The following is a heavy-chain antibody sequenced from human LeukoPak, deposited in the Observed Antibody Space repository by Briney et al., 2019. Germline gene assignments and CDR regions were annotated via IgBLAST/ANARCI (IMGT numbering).Heavy chain of an antibody. CDR3: ARVAPYSSGWHKRLNWYFDL. CDR2: INHSGST. V-gene: IGHV4-34*01. CDR1: GGSFSGYY. J-gene: IGHJ2*01. Sequence: SETLSLTCAVYGGSFSGYYWSWIRQPPGKGLEWIGEINHSGSTNYNPSLKSRVTISVDTSKNQSSLKLSSVTAADTAVYYCARVAPYSSGWHKRLNWYFDLWGRGTLVTVSS. D-gene: IGHD6-19*01.